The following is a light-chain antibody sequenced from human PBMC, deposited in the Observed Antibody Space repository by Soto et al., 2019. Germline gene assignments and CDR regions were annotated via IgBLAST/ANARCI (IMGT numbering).Light chain of an antibody. CDR3: QQYSSYRST. J-gene: IGKJ5*01. CDR1: QSISSW. CDR2: DAS. Sequence: GDRVTITCRASQSISSWLAWYQQKPWKAPKLLIYDASSLESGVPSRFSGSGSGTEFTLTISSLQPDDVATYYCQQYSSYRSTFGQGTRLEIK. V-gene: IGKV1-5*01.